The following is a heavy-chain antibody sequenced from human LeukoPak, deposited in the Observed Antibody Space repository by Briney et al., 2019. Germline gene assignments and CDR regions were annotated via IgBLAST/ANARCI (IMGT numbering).Heavy chain of an antibody. Sequence: GASVKVSCKASGYTFTTYGISWVRQAPGQGLDWMAGIIPIFGTANYAQKFQGRVTITADESTSTAYMELSSLRSEDTAVYYCAREGYYYGSGSYNIWGQGTMVTVSS. CDR2: IIPIFGTA. D-gene: IGHD3-10*01. CDR3: AREGYYYGSGSYNI. J-gene: IGHJ3*02. V-gene: IGHV1-69*13. CDR1: GYTFTTYG.